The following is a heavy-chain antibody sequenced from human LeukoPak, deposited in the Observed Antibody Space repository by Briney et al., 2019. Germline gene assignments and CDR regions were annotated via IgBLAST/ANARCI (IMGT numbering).Heavy chain of an antibody. CDR2: ISDSGNT. Sequence: GGSLRLSCAASGFMFSTNQMNWVRQAPGKGLEWVSAISDSGNTYHADSVKGRFTISRDSSKSTLFLQMNRLRPEDAAVYYCAKAPVTTCRGAYCYPFDYWGQGTLVTVSS. D-gene: IGHD2-21*01. V-gene: IGHV3-23*01. CDR3: AKAPVTTCRGAYCYPFDY. J-gene: IGHJ4*02. CDR1: GFMFSTNQ.